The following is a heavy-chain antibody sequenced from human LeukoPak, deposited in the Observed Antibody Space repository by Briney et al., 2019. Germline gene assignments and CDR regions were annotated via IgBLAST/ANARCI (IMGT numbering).Heavy chain of an antibody. Sequence: PSQTLSLTCTVSGGSISSGDYYWSWIRQPPGKGLEWIGYTYYSGSTYYNPSLRSRATISVDTSKNQFSLKLTSVTAADTAVYYCARPYYYDSRIDPWGQGTLVTVSS. J-gene: IGHJ5*02. D-gene: IGHD3-22*01. CDR1: GGSISSGDYY. CDR3: ARPYYYDSRIDP. V-gene: IGHV4-30-4*01. CDR2: TYYSGST.